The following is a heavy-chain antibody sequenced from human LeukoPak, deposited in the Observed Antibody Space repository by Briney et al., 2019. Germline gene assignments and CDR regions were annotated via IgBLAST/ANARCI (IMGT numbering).Heavy chain of an antibody. CDR1: GGSISSSSYY. CDR3: LSYYDILTGYFQ. CDR2: IYYSGST. V-gene: IGHV4-39*01. Sequence: SETLSLTCTVSGGSISSSSYYWGWIRQPPGKGLEWIGSIYYSGSTYYNPFLKSRVTISIDTSKNQFSLKLSSVTAADTAVYYCLSYYDILTGYFQWGQGTLVTVSS. D-gene: IGHD3-9*01. J-gene: IGHJ4*02.